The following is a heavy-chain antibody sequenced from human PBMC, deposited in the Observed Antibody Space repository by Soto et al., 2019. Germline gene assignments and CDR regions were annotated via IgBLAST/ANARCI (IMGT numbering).Heavy chain of an antibody. Sequence: QVQLVQSGAEVKKPGASVKVSCKASGYTFTSYDINWVRQATGQGLEWMVWMNPNSGNTGYAQKFQCRVTMTRNTSRSTAYMELSSLRSEDTAVYYCARKPIAGLLVDWFDPWDQGTLVTVSS. CDR1: GYTFTSYD. J-gene: IGHJ5*02. V-gene: IGHV1-8*01. CDR3: ARKPIAGLLVDWFDP. CDR2: MNPNSGNT. D-gene: IGHD2-15*01.